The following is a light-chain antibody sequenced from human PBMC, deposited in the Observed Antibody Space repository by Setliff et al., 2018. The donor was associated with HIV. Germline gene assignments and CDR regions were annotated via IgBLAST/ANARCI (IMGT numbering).Light chain of an antibody. CDR2: ENT. J-gene: IGLJ1*01. CDR3: QSYDKSLSGAAV. CDR1: SSNIGAGFD. V-gene: IGLV1-40*01. Sequence: QSVLTQPPSVSGAPGQRVTMSCTGSSSNIGAGFDVHWDQHLPGRAPKLLIYENTNRPSGVPDRFSGSQSGTSASLAITGLRAEDEGDYYCQSYDKSLSGAAVFGTGTKVTVL.